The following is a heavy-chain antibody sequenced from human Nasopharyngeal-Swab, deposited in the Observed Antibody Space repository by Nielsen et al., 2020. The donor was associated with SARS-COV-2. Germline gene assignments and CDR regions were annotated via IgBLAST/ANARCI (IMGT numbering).Heavy chain of an antibody. CDR1: GSSFTSYW. CDR2: IDPSDSYT. Sequence: GESLKISCKGSGSSFTSYWISWVRQMPGKGLECMGRIDPSDSYTNYSPSFQGHVTISADKSISTAYLQWSSLKASDTAMYYCARMSVYDSSGYYPTYFDYWGQGTLVTVSS. J-gene: IGHJ4*02. CDR3: ARMSVYDSSGYYPTYFDY. D-gene: IGHD3-22*01. V-gene: IGHV5-10-1*01.